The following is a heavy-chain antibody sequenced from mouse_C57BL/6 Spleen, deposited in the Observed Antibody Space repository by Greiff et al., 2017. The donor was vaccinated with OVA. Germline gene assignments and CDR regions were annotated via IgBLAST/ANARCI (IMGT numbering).Heavy chain of an antibody. Sequence: QVQLQQPGAELVKPGASVKMSCKASGYTFTSYWITWVKQRPGQGLEWIGDIYPGSGSTNYNEKFKSKATLTVDTSSSTAYMQLSSLTSEDSAVYYCARNPPYYGSSPYYFDYWGQGTTLTVSS. CDR2: IYPGSGST. CDR3: ARNPPYYGSSPYYFDY. V-gene: IGHV1-55*01. D-gene: IGHD1-1*01. CDR1: GYTFTSYW. J-gene: IGHJ2*01.